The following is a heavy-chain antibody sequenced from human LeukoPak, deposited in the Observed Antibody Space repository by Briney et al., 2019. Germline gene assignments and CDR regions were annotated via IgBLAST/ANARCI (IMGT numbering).Heavy chain of an antibody. D-gene: IGHD2-2*01. J-gene: IGHJ4*02. CDR2: IIPILGIA. CDR1: GGTFSSYA. V-gene: IGHV1-69*04. Sequence: SVKVSCKASGGTFSSYAISWVRQAPGQGFEWMGRIIPILGIANYAQKFQGRVTITADKSTSTAYMELSSLRSEDTAVYYCARDGQDIVVVPAEYYFDYWGQGTLVTVSS. CDR3: ARDGQDIVVVPAEYYFDY.